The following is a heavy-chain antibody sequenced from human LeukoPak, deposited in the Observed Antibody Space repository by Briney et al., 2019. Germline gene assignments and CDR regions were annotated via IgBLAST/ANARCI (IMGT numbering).Heavy chain of an antibody. CDR1: GGSVSSGNYF. V-gene: IGHV4-39*01. D-gene: IGHD6-19*01. CDR2: SAYGGST. Sequence: SETLSLTCTVSGGSVSSGNYFWGWIRQPPGKGLEWIGSSAYGGSTYYTPSLKSRVTISVDTSKNQFSLRLTSVTAADTAVYYCARPQSSAWSKNYYFDYWGQGTLVTVSS. J-gene: IGHJ4*02. CDR3: ARPQSSAWSKNYYFDY.